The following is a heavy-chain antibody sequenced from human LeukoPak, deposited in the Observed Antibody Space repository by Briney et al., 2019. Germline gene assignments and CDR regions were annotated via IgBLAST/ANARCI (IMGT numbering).Heavy chain of an antibody. D-gene: IGHD3-22*01. CDR1: GGSMSSYY. V-gene: IGHV4-59*01. J-gene: IGHJ4*02. CDR2: IYNSGST. CDR3: ASYYDSSGYYPFDY. Sequence: PSETLSLTCTVSGGSMSSYYWSWIRQPPGKGLEWIGYIYNSGSTNYNPSLKSRVTISVDTSKNQFSLKLSSVTAADTAVYYCASYYDSSGYYPFDYWGQGTLVTVSS.